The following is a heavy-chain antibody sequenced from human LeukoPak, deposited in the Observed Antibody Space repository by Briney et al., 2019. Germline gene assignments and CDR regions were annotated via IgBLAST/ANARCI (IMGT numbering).Heavy chain of an antibody. CDR2: IYYSGST. D-gene: IGHD2-15*01. CDR3: ARAPAYCSGGSCWGGWFDP. V-gene: IGHV4-59*08. J-gene: IGHJ5*02. CDR1: GGSISSYY. Sequence: SETLSLTCTVSGGSISSYYWSWIRQPPGKGLEWIGYIYYSGSTNYNPSLKSRVTISVDTSKDQFSLKLSSVTAADTAVYYCARAPAYCSGGSCWGGWFDPWGQGTLVTVYS.